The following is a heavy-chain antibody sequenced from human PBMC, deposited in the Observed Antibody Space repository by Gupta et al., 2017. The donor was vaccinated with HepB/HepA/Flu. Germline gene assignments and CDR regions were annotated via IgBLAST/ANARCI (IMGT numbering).Heavy chain of an antibody. Sequence: QLQLQESGPGLVKPSETLSLTCTVSGGSISSSSYYWGWIRQPPGKGLEWIGGIYYSGSTYYNPSLKSRVTISVDTSKNQFSLKLSSVTAADTAVYYCARGDYDYYYYYYMDVWGKGTTVTVSS. CDR2: IYYSGST. CDR1: GGSISSSSYY. D-gene: IGHD4-17*01. CDR3: ARGDYDYYYYYYMDV. V-gene: IGHV4-39*01. J-gene: IGHJ6*03.